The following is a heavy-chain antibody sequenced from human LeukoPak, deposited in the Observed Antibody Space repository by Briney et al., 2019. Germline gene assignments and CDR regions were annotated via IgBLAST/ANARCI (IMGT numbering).Heavy chain of an antibody. CDR2: INHSGST. V-gene: IGHV4-34*01. CDR3: ARPRDSSSLFDY. D-gene: IGHD6-13*01. CDR1: GGSFSGYY. Sequence: SETLSLTCAVYGGSFSGYYWSWIRQPPGKGLEWIGEINHSGSTNYNPSLKSRVTISVDTSKNQFFLKLSSVTAADTAVYYCARPRDSSSLFDYWGQGTLVTVSS. J-gene: IGHJ4*02.